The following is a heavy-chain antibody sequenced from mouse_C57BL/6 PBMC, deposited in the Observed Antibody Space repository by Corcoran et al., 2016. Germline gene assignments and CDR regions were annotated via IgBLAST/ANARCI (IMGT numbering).Heavy chain of an antibody. D-gene: IGHD1-1*01. J-gene: IGHJ2*01. CDR1: GYSFTSYY. CDR3: ARNYGSSYVNYFDY. V-gene: IGHV1-66*01. Sequence: QVQLQQSGPELVKPGASVKISCKASGYSFTSYYIHWVKQRPGQGLEWIGWIYPGSGNTKYNEKFKGKATLTADTSSSTAYMQLSSLTSEDSAVYYCARNYGSSYVNYFDYWGQGTTLTVSS. CDR2: IYPGSGNT.